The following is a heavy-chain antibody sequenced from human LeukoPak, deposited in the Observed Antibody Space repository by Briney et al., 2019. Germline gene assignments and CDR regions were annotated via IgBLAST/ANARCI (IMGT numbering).Heavy chain of an antibody. V-gene: IGHV1-24*01. D-gene: IGHD6-13*01. J-gene: IGHJ4*02. CDR2: FDPEDGET. CDR1: GYTLTELS. CDR3: ATGGWAAAGRLNY. Sequence: ASVKVSCKVSGYTLTELSMHWVRQAPGKGLEWMGGFDPEDGETIYAQKFQGRVTMTEDSSTDTAYMELSSLRSEDTAVYYCATGGWAAAGRLNYWGQGTLVTVSS.